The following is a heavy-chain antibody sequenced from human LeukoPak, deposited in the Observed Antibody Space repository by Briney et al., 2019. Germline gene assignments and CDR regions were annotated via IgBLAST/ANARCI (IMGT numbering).Heavy chain of an antibody. D-gene: IGHD2-2*02. J-gene: IGHJ6*03. Sequence: GSSVKVSCKASGGVFTTYAISWVRQAPGQGLEWMGGIIPFLGTTNYAQKFQGRVTITADESTSTAYMELSSLRSEDTAVYYCARDEGYCSSTSCYTAYYYYYYMDVWGKGTTVTVSS. CDR2: IIPFLGTT. V-gene: IGHV1-69*01. CDR3: ARDEGYCSSTSCYTAYYYYYYMDV. CDR1: GGVFTTYA.